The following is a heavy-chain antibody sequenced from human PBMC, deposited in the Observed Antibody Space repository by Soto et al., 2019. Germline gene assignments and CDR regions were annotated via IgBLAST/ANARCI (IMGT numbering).Heavy chain of an antibody. D-gene: IGHD6-13*01. Sequence: SETLSLTCTVSGGSISSSSYYWGWIRQPPGKGLEWIGSIYYSGSTYYNPSLKSRVTISVDTSKNQFSLKLSSVTAADTAVYYCARQRWGDSSSWYYYYGMDVWGQGTTVTVSS. V-gene: IGHV4-39*01. CDR2: IYYSGST. CDR3: ARQRWGDSSSWYYYYGMDV. CDR1: GGSISSSSYY. J-gene: IGHJ6*02.